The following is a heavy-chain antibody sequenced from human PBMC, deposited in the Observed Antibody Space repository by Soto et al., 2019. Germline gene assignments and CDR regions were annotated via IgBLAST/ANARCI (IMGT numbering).Heavy chain of an antibody. Sequence: EVQLLESGGGLVQPGGSLRLACAASGLTANTYAMSWVRQAPGKGLEWVSAISSSGGFTYYADSVKGRFTISRDNFKNTLFLQMNRLSAEDTAVYYCAKDGPLGELMAAWGQGTLVTVSS. J-gene: IGHJ5*02. V-gene: IGHV3-23*01. D-gene: IGHD3-10*01. CDR3: AKDGPLGELMAA. CDR1: GLTANTYA. CDR2: ISSSGGFT.